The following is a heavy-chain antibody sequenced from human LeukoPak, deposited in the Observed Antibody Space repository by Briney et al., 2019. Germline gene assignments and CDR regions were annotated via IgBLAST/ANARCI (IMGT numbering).Heavy chain of an antibody. CDR2: ISYDGSNK. V-gene: IGHV3-30*18. Sequence: PXXSLRLSCTASGXTVSSYGMHWVRQAPGKGLEWVAVISYDGSNKYYADSVKGRFTISRDNSKNTLYLQMNSLRAEDTAVYYCAKDNDYWGQGTLVTVSS. CDR3: AKDNDY. CDR1: GXTVSSYG. J-gene: IGHJ4*02.